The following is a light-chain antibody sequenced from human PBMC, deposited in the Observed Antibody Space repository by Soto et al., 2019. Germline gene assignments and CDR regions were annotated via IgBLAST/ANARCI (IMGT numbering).Light chain of an antibody. CDR2: AAS. CDR1: QSISSD. Sequence: DIQMTQSPSSLSASVGDRVTITCRASQSISSDLNWYQQKPGKAPKLLIYAASSLQSGVPSRFSGSGSGTDFTLTISSLQPEDCATYYCQQSYSTPYTVGKGTNLELK. V-gene: IGKV1-39*01. CDR3: QQSYSTPYT. J-gene: IGKJ2*01.